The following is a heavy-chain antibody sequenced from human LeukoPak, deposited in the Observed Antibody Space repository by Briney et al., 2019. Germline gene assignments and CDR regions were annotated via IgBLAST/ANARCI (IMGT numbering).Heavy chain of an antibody. J-gene: IGHJ6*03. CDR3: ARGSIRDYYDSSGYLRNYYYYYYMDV. CDR2: MNPNSGNT. Sequence: ASVKVSCKASGYTFTSYDINWVRQATGQGLEWMGWMNPNSGNTGYAQKFQGRVTMTRNTSISTAYMELSSLRSEDTAVYYCARGSIRDYYDSSGYLRNYYYYYYMDVWGKGTTVTISS. D-gene: IGHD3-22*01. CDR1: GYTFTSYD. V-gene: IGHV1-8*01.